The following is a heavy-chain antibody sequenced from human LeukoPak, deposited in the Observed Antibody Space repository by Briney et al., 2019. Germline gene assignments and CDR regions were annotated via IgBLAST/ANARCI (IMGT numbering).Heavy chain of an antibody. CDR1: GGSISSYY. CDR3: ARGPGYCSSTSCYGAAFDI. D-gene: IGHD2-2*01. CDR2: IYYSGST. V-gene: IGHV4-59*01. J-gene: IGHJ3*02. Sequence: PSETLSLTCSVSGGSISSYYGSWIRQPPGKGLEWIGYIYYSGSTNYNPSLKSRVTISVDTSKKQFSLKLSSVTAADTAVYYCARGPGYCSSTSCYGAAFDIWGQGTMVTVSS.